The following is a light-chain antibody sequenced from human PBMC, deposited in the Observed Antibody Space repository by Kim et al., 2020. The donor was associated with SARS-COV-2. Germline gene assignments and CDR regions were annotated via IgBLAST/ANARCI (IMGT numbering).Light chain of an antibody. CDR2: AAS. CDR1: QSSSGY. CDR3: QQSFGTPYT. Sequence: SAYVGDRVSITCRASQSSSGYLNWYQQKVGKAPKLLIYAASNLQSGVPSRFSGSGSGTDFTLTISSLQLEDYATYYCQQSFGTPYTFGQGTNLEI. V-gene: IGKV1-39*01. J-gene: IGKJ2*01.